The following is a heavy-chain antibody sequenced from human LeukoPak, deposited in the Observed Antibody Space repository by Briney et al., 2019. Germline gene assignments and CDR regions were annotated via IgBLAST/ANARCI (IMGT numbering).Heavy chain of an antibody. D-gene: IGHD6-19*01. J-gene: IGHJ4*02. V-gene: IGHV3-48*01. CDR1: GFTFSSYS. Sequence: QTGGSLRLSCAASGFTFSSYSMNWVRQAPGKGLEWVSYISSSSSTIYYADSVKGRFTISRDNAKNSLYLQMNSLRAEDTAVYYCARDKSSGWLATLDYWGQGTLVTVSS. CDR3: ARDKSSGWLATLDY. CDR2: ISSSSSTI.